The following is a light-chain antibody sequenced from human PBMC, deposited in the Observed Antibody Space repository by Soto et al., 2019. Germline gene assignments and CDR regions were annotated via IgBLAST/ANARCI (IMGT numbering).Light chain of an antibody. J-gene: IGKJ1*01. CDR3: QQYNSYWT. CDR1: QSISSW. CDR2: KAS. V-gene: IGKV1-5*03. Sequence: DIQMTQSPSTLSASVGDRVTITCRASQSISSWLAWYQQKPGKAPKLLIYKASSLESGVPSRFSGSGSGTEFTLTISSLQPDDFATYSCQQYNSYWTFGQRTKVEIK.